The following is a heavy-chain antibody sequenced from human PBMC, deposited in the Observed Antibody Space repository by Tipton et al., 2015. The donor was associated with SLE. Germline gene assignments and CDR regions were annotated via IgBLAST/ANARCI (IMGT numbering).Heavy chain of an antibody. CDR3: ARGRRSSSWSDY. J-gene: IGHJ4*02. CDR1: GGSFSGYY. V-gene: IGHV4-34*01. D-gene: IGHD6-13*01. Sequence: TLSLTCAVYGGSFSGYYWSWIRQPPGKGLEWIGEINHSGSTNYNPSLKSRVTISVDTSKNQSSLKLSSVTAADTAVYYCARGRRSSSWSDYWGQGTLVTVSS. CDR2: INHSGST.